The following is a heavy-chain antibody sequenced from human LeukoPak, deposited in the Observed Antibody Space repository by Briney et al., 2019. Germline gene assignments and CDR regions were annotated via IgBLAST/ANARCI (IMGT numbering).Heavy chain of an antibody. V-gene: IGHV3-23*01. CDR3: ARGGWGDYGSPGFDP. J-gene: IGHJ5*02. CDR2: IGGSGGYST. D-gene: IGHD3-10*01. CDR1: GLIFSRYA. Sequence: PGWSLRLSCAGSGLIFSRYAMSWVRQDPGEGLEWASGIGGSGGYSTYYADSVKGRFTISRDNSQNTLYLQMNSLRAEDTAVYYCARGGWGDYGSPGFDPWGQGTLVTVSS.